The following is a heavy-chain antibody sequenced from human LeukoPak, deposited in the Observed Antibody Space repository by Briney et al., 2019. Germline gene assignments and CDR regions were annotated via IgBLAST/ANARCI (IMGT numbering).Heavy chain of an antibody. V-gene: IGHV4-34*01. CDR2: INHSGST. D-gene: IGHD3-9*01. CDR1: GGSFSGYY. CDR3: ARRTPGLYFGHFYYYMDV. J-gene: IGHJ6*03. Sequence: ASETLSLTCAVYGGSFSGYYWSWIRQPPGKGLEWIGEINHSGSTNYNPSLKSRLTMSVDKSKNQFSLNLTSVTAADTAVYYCARRTPGLYFGHFYYYMDVWGKGATVTISS.